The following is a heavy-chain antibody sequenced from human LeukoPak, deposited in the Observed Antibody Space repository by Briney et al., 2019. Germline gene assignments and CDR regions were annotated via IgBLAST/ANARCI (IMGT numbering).Heavy chain of an antibody. CDR2: VSLRGST. V-gene: IGHV4-38-2*02. Sequence: SETLAPTCPVFGYPISHGYYWGWIRPSPRKGLEWVGSVSLRGSTYYNPSLRSRVTISVDRSKQKFSLRLTSVTAADTAVYFCARGAEYYAIWRGYAAYSDYWGQGISVTVSS. CDR1: GYPISHGYY. D-gene: IGHD3-3*01. J-gene: IGHJ4*02. CDR3: ARGAEYYAIWRGYAAYSDY.